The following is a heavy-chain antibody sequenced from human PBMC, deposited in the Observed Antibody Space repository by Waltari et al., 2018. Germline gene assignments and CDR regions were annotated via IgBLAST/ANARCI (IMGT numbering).Heavy chain of an antibody. Sequence: QLQLQESGPGLVKPSGTLSLTCGVSGDSMSRTYWWSWVRQPPGKGLEWIGQVYGGGKTNYNPSFASRVTVALDTYNKQFSLTVTSATAADTAVYYCARDRGRGLYLDSWGPGLLVTVSP. D-gene: IGHD5-12*01. CDR2: VYGGGKT. J-gene: IGHJ4*02. V-gene: IGHV4-4*02. CDR3: ARDRGRGLYLDS. CDR1: GDSMSRTYW.